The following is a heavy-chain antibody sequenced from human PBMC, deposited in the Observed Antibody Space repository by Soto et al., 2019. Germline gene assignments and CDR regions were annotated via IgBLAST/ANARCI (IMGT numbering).Heavy chain of an antibody. Sequence: EVQVLESGGGLVQPGGSLILSCAASGFTFSRYGMNWVRQAPGKGLEWVSGVRSDGDTTYNADSVKGRFTVSRDNFRNTVDLQMNNLRVEDTAVYYCAKGKGVGATPDGANCWGQGTLVTVSS. D-gene: IGHD1-26*01. CDR2: VRSDGDTT. CDR1: GFTFSRYG. J-gene: IGHJ4*02. CDR3: AKGKGVGATPDGANC. V-gene: IGHV3-23*01.